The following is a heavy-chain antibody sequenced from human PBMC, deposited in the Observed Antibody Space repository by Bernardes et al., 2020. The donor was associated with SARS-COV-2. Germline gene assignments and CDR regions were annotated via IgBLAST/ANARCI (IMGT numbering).Heavy chain of an antibody. J-gene: IGHJ4*02. V-gene: IGHV3-74*01. Sequence: SLRLSCAASGFSFSSHWMHWVRQAPGKGLVWVSRIYTDGSITTYADPVKGRFTISRDNAKNTLYLQMNSLRAEDTAVYYCARSNNYGPDYWGQGTLVTVSS. CDR2: IYTDGSIT. CDR3: ARSNNYGPDY. CDR1: GFSFSSHW. D-gene: IGHD5-18*01.